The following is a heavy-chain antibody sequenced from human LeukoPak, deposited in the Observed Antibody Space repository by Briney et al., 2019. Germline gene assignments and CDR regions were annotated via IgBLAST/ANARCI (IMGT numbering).Heavy chain of an antibody. V-gene: IGHV3-30*03. CDR1: GFTFSRYG. J-gene: IGHJ4*02. CDR2: ISYDGGHT. Sequence: GGSLRLSCAASGFTFSRYGMHWVRQAPGKGLEWVAIISYDGGHTYFADPVKGRFTISRDDSKNTLYLQMNSLRAEDSAVYYCASEGFDYWGQGTLVTVSS. CDR3: ASEGFDY.